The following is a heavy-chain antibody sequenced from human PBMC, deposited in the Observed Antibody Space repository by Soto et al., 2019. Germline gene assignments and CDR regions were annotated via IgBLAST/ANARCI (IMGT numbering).Heavy chain of an antibody. J-gene: IGHJ5*02. CDR3: ARSCSGGSCHRGVFDP. D-gene: IGHD2-15*01. CDR2: IYYSGST. V-gene: IGHV4-30-4*01. CDR1: GGSISSGDYY. Sequence: PSETLSLTCTVSGGSISSGDYYWSWIRQPPGKGLEWIGYIYYSGSTYYNPSLKSRVTISVDTSKNQFSLKLSSVTAADTAVYYCARSCSGGSCHRGVFDPWGQGTLVTVSS.